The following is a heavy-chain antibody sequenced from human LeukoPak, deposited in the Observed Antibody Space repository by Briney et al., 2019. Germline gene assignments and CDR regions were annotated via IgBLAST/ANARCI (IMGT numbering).Heavy chain of an antibody. J-gene: IGHJ6*03. D-gene: IGHD6-13*01. Sequence: SETLSLTCTVSGGSISSGDYYWSWLRQPPGKGLEWIGYIYYSGSTYYNPSLKSRVTISVDTSKNQFSLKLSSVTAADTAVYYCARAGAAAGTLYYYYYMDVWGKGTTVTVSS. V-gene: IGHV4-30-4*08. CDR1: GGSISSGDYY. CDR3: ARAGAAAGTLYYYYYMDV. CDR2: IYYSGST.